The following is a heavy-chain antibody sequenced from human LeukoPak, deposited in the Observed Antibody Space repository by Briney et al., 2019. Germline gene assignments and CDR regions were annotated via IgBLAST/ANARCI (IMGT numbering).Heavy chain of an antibody. Sequence: GGSLRLSCAASGFTFSSYGMHWVRQAPGKGLEWVAFIRYDGSNKYYADSVKGRFTISRDNSKNTLYLQMNSLRAEDTAVYYCAKAGAVVVVAAKYFDYWGQGTLVTVSS. CDR1: GFTFSSYG. V-gene: IGHV3-30*02. J-gene: IGHJ4*02. D-gene: IGHD2-15*01. CDR2: IRYDGSNK. CDR3: AKAGAVVVVAAKYFDY.